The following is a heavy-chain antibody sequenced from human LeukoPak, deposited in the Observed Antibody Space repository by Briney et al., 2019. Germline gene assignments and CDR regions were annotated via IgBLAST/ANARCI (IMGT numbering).Heavy chain of an antibody. V-gene: IGHV3-30*02. J-gene: IGHJ4*02. CDR2: IRYDGSNK. D-gene: IGHD3-3*01. Sequence: GGSLRLSCAASGFTFSSYGMHWVRQAPGKGLEWVAFIRYDGSNKYYADSVKGRFTISRDNSKNTLYLQMNSLRAEDTAVYYCAKDTLAFGVVTNSRFDYWGQGTQVTVSS. CDR3: AKDTLAFGVVTNSRFDY. CDR1: GFTFSSYG.